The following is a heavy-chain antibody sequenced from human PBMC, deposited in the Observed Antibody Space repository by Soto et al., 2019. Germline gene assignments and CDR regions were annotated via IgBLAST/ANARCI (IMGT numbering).Heavy chain of an antibody. CDR3: ARTDRDFYGLDV. CDR1: GFTFRNYD. J-gene: IGHJ6*02. V-gene: IGHV3-13*05. Sequence: EVQLVESGGGLVQPGGSLRLSCEASGFTFRNYDMHWVRQGTGKGLEWVSGISAAGDPDCADSVEGQFTISRENAQNSFFLQMNSLRVGDTAVYYCARTDRDFYGLDVWGQGTTVIVSS. CDR2: ISAAGDP.